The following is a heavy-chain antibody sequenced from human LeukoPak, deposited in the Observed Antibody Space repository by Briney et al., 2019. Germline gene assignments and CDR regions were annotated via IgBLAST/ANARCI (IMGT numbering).Heavy chain of an antibody. Sequence: SQTLSLTCAVSGGSISSGGYSWSWIRQPPGKGLEWIGYIYHSGSTYYNPSLKSRVTISVDRSKNQFSLKLSSVTAADTAVYYCAREVVRVTTSWFDPWGQGTLVTVSS. CDR3: AREVVRVTTSWFDP. J-gene: IGHJ5*02. D-gene: IGHD4-17*01. CDR1: GGSISSGGYS. CDR2: IYHSGST. V-gene: IGHV4-30-2*01.